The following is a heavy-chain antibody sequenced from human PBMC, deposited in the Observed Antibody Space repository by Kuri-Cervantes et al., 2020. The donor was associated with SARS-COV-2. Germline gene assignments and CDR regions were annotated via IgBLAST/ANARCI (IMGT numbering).Heavy chain of an antibody. J-gene: IGHJ4*01. CDR2: IGTAGDT. D-gene: IGHD1-26*01. CDR1: GFTFSSYD. Sequence: GESLKISCAASGFTFSSYDMHWVRQATGKGLEWVSAIGTAGDTYYPGSVKGRFTISRDNSKNTVYLQMNSLRAEDTAVYYCEGRIVEASSDYWGHGTLVTVSS. CDR3: EGRIVEASSDY. V-gene: IGHV3-13*04.